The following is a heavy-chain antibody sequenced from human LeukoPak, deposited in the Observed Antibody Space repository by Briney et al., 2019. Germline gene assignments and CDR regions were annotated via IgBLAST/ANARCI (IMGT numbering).Heavy chain of an antibody. Sequence: GGSLRLSCAASGFTFSSYSMNWVRQAPGKGLEWVSYISSSSSTIYYADSVKGRFTISRDNAKNSLYLQMNSLRAEDTAVYYCARDRRGAGSAYYFDYWGQGTLVTVSS. CDR1: GFTFSSYS. D-gene: IGHD2-2*01. J-gene: IGHJ4*02. CDR2: ISSSSSTI. V-gene: IGHV3-48*01. CDR3: ARDRRGAGSAYYFDY.